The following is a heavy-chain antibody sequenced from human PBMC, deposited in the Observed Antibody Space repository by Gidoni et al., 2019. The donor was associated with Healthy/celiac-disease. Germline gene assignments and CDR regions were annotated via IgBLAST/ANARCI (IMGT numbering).Heavy chain of an antibody. CDR1: GGTFSSYA. CDR2: IIPIFGTA. D-gene: IGHD3-3*01. Sequence: QVQLVQSGAEVKKPGSSVKVSCKASGGTFSSYAISWVRQAPGQGLEWMGGIIPIFGTANYAQKFQGRVTITADESTSTAYMELSSLRSEDTAVYYCARATTIFGVVTRYGMDVWGQGTTVTVSS. J-gene: IGHJ6*02. CDR3: ARATTIFGVVTRYGMDV. V-gene: IGHV1-69*01.